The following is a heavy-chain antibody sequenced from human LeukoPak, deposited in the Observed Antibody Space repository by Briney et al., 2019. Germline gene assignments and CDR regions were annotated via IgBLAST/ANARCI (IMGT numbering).Heavy chain of an antibody. D-gene: IGHD5-18*01. CDR2: ISSSSSYI. V-gene: IGHV3-21*01. Sequence: GGSLRLSCAASGFTLSSYSMNWVRQAPGKGLEWVSSISSSSSYIYYADSVKGRSTISRDNAKNSLYLQMNSLRAEDTAVYYCARDPEEADTAMGPAHYYYYGMDVWGQGTTVTVSS. J-gene: IGHJ6*02. CDR1: GFTLSSYS. CDR3: ARDPEEADTAMGPAHYYYYGMDV.